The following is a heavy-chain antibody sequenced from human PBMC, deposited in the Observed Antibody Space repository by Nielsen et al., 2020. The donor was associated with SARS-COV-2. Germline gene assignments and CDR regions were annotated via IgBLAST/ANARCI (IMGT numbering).Heavy chain of an antibody. CDR3: ARHVRGSSALFDY. D-gene: IGHD6-6*01. CDR1: GYSFTSYW. J-gene: IGHJ4*02. V-gene: IGHV5-10-1*01. CDR2: IDPSDSYT. Sequence: GGSLRLSCKGSGYSFTSYWISWVRQMPGKGLEWMGRIDPSDSYTNYSPSFQGHVTISADKSISTAYLQWSSLKASDTAMHYCARHVRGSSALFDYWGQGTLVTVSS.